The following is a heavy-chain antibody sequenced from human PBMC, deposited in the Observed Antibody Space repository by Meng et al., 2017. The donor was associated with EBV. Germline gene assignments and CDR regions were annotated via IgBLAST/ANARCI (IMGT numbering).Heavy chain of an antibody. CDR3: ASESGRGYTPDY. Sequence: QVQLVQSAAEVKTPGPSVKVPCKTSGGPFRHYAVSWLRQAPGQGLEWLGGFLPRLGAPNYAQKFHGRVTITADESTRTHYMDLRSLRYDDTGVYYCASESGRGYTPDYWGQGTLVTVSS. D-gene: IGHD3-10*01. CDR2: FLPRLGAP. CDR1: GGPFRHYA. J-gene: IGHJ4*02. V-gene: IGHV1-69*01.